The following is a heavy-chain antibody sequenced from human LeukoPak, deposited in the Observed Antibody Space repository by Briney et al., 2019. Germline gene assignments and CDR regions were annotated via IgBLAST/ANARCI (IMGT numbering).Heavy chain of an antibody. Sequence: SETLSLTCTVSGGSISSYYWSWIRQPPGKGLEWIGHIYYSGSTNYNPSLKSRVTISVDTSKNQFSLKLSSVTAADTAVYYCARDRALGSGKYYFDYWGQGTLVTVSA. J-gene: IGHJ4*02. V-gene: IGHV4-59*01. D-gene: IGHD3-16*01. CDR2: IYYSGST. CDR3: ARDRALGSGKYYFDY. CDR1: GGSISSYY.